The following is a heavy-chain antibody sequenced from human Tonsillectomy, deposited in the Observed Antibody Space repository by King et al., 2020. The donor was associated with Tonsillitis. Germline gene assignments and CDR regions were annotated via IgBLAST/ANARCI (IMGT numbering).Heavy chain of an antibody. J-gene: IGHJ4*02. CDR1: GGSISSSTYY. CDR3: ARLKSASDY. CDR2: IYYSGST. V-gene: IGHV4-39*01. Sequence: QLQESGPGQVKPSETLSLTCSVFGGSISSSTYYWGWIRQPPGKGLEWIGSIYYSGSTYYSPSLKSRVTISVDTSKNQFSLKLSSVTATDTAVYYCARLKSASDYWGQGTLVIVSS.